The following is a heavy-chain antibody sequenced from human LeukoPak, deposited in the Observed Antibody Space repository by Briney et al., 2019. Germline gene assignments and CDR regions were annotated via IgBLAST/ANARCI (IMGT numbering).Heavy chain of an antibody. CDR1: GYTFTDYY. Sequence: ASVKVSCKASGYTFTDYYMHWLRQAPGQGLEWMGWINPNGGGTNYVQKFQGRVTMTRDTSISTVYVELSRLTSDDTAVYYCARDSGSYSFQSWGQGTLVTVLS. V-gene: IGHV1-2*02. J-gene: IGHJ4*02. CDR2: INPNGGGT. D-gene: IGHD1-26*01. CDR3: ARDSGSYSFQS.